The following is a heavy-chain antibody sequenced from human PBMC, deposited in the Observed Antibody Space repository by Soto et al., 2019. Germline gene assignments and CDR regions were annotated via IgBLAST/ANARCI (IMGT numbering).Heavy chain of an antibody. J-gene: IGHJ4*02. CDR1: GYSFEDYS. CDR3: VGGSWFD. D-gene: IGHD2-15*01. Sequence: EVQLVESGGDMVQPGRSLKLSCVGSGYSFEDYSMHWVRQAPGKGLEWVSGISWNGNFTGYADSVKGRFTISRDNAKNSLFLQMSGLSLEDTALYYCVGGSWFDWGQGTLVTVSS. V-gene: IGHV3-9*01. CDR2: ISWNGNFT.